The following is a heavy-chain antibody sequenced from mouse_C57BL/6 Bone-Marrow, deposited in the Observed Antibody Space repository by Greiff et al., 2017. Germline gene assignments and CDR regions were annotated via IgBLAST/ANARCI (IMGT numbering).Heavy chain of an antibody. CDR3: ASIYYGNFGYFDV. CDR2: IDPEDGET. V-gene: IGHV14-2*01. CDR1: GFNIKDYY. J-gene: IGHJ1*03. D-gene: IGHD2-1*01. Sequence: EVKLVESGAELVKPGASVKLSCTASGFNIKDYYMHWVKQRTEQGLEWIGRIDPEDGETKYAPKFQGKATITADTSSNTAYLQLSSLTSEDTAVYYCASIYYGNFGYFDVWGTGTTVTVSS.